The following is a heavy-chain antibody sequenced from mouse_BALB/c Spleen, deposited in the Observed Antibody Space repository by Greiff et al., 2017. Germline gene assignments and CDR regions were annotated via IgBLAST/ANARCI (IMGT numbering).Heavy chain of an antibody. D-gene: IGHD2-4*01. CDR1: GYSITSDYA. CDR3: ASGQIYYDYDFAY. Sequence: EVKVEESGPGLVKPSQSLSLTCTVTGYSITSDYAWNWIRQFPGNKLEWMGYISYSGSTSYNPSLKSRISITRDTSKNQFFLQLNSVTTEDTATYYCASGQIYYDYDFAYWGQGTLVTVSA. V-gene: IGHV3-2*02. CDR2: ISYSGST. J-gene: IGHJ3*01.